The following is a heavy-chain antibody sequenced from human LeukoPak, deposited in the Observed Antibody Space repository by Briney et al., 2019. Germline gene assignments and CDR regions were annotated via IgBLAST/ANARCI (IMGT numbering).Heavy chain of an antibody. Sequence: SETLSLTCPVYGGSFSGYYWSWIRQPPGKGLEWIGEINHSGSTNYNPSLKSRVTISVDTSKNQFSLKLSSVTAADTAVYYCARHDYYGSGSPGYYFDYWGQGTLVTVSS. CDR3: ARHDYYGSGSPGYYFDY. CDR2: INHSGST. CDR1: GGSFSGYY. D-gene: IGHD3-10*01. J-gene: IGHJ4*02. V-gene: IGHV4-34*01.